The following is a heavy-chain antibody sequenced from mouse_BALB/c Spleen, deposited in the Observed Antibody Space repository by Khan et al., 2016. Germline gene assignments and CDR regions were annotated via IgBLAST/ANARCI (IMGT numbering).Heavy chain of an antibody. V-gene: IGHV3-2*02. J-gene: IGHJ3*01. CDR3: ARGGGNYRGVAY. Sequence: EVQLQESGPGLVKPSQSLSLTCTVTGYSITSDYAWNWIRQFPGNKLEWMGYISYSGSTSYNPSLKSRISITRDTSKNQFFLQLNSVTTEDTATYYGARGGGNYRGVAYWGQGTLVTVSA. CDR2: ISYSGST. CDR1: GYSITSDYA. D-gene: IGHD2-1*01.